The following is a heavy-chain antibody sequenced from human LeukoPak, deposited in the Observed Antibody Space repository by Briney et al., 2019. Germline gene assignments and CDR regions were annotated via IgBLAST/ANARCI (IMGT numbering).Heavy chain of an antibody. V-gene: IGHV4-61*02. D-gene: IGHD3-10*01. CDR3: ARAGSGIYYKGFDY. CDR2: IYSSGRT. CDR1: GGSVSSGSYY. Sequence: SETLSLTCTVSGGSVSSGSYYWSWIRQPAGKGLEWIGRIYSSGRTNYNPSLKSRITISVDTSKNQFSLKLSSVNAADTAVDYCARAGSGIYYKGFDYWGQGTRVTVSS. J-gene: IGHJ4*02.